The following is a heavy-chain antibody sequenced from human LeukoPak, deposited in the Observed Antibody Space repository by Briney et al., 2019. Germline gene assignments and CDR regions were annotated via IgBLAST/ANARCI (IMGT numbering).Heavy chain of an antibody. D-gene: IGHD1-26*01. J-gene: IGHJ6*03. CDR3: ARDPYSGSYSADVYYYMDV. Sequence: PGGSLRLSCAASGFTFSSYNMNWVRQAPGKGLEWVSSTTSSSSYIYYADSAKGRFTISRDNAKNSLYLQMNSLTAEDTAVYYCARDPYSGSYSADVYYYMDVWGKGTTVTVSS. CDR1: GFTFSSYN. V-gene: IGHV3-21*06. CDR2: TTSSSSYI.